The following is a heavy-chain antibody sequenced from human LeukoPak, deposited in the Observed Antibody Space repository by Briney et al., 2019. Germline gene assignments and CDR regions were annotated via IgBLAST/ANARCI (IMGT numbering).Heavy chain of an antibody. J-gene: IGHJ4*02. V-gene: IGHV1-8*02. CDR2: MNPNSGNT. Sequence: ASVKVSCKASGYTFTSYYMHWVRQATGQGLEWMGWMNPNSGNTGYAQKFQGRVTMTRNTSIRTAYMELSSLTSEDTAVYYCARQRGYNYGYDDYWGQGTLVTVSS. CDR3: ARQRGYNYGYDDY. D-gene: IGHD5-18*01. CDR1: GYTFTSYY.